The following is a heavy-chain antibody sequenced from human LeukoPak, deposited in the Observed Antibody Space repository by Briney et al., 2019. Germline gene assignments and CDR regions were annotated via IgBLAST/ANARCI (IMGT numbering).Heavy chain of an antibody. CDR1: GGSFSGYY. J-gene: IGHJ4*02. Sequence: SETLSPTCAVYGGSFSGYYWSWIRQPPGKGLEWIGEINHSGSTNYNPSLKSRVTISVDTSKNQFSLKLSSVTAADTAVYYCARVGYGSGSRVDYWGQGTLVTVSS. CDR2: INHSGST. V-gene: IGHV4-34*01. CDR3: ARVGYGSGSRVDY. D-gene: IGHD3-10*01.